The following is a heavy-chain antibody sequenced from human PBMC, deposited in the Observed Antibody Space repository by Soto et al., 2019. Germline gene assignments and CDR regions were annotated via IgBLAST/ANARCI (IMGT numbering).Heavy chain of an antibody. J-gene: IGHJ5*02. CDR2: IYYSGST. CDR1: GGSISSYY. CDR3: ERVLMVRGVWFDP. Sequence: SETLSITCTVSGGSISSYYWSWIRQPPGKGLEWIGYIYYSGSTNYNPSLKSRVTISVDTSKNQFSLKLSSVTAADTAVYYCERVLMVRGVWFDPRGQGTLVTVSS. D-gene: IGHD3-10*01. V-gene: IGHV4-59*01.